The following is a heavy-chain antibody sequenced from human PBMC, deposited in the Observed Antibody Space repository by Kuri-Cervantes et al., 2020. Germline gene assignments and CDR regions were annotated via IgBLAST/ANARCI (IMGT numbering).Heavy chain of an antibody. D-gene: IGHD6-6*01. CDR1: GGSFSGYY. Sequence: SETLSLTCAVYGGSFSGYYWNWIRQPPGKGLEWIGEINHSGSTNYNPSLKSRVTISVDTSKNQFSLKLSSVTAADTAVYYSARPRGQLVLQFFDYWGQGTLVTVSS. CDR3: ARPRGQLVLQFFDY. J-gene: IGHJ4*02. V-gene: IGHV4-34*01. CDR2: INHSGST.